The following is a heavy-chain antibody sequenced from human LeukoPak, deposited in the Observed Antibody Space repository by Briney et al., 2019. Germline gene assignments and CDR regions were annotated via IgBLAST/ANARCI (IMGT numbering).Heavy chain of an antibody. CDR1: GFTLSDHC. J-gene: IGHJ4*02. CDR3: ARGAEAETSPLDF. V-gene: IGHV1-2*02. CDR2: INPKSGAA. D-gene: IGHD6-13*01. Sequence: GSLRLSCAASGFTLSDHCIDWVRQAPGQGLEWLGWINPKSGAADYAQQFRGRVTMTRDTSINTDYMEMKRVTSDDTAVYYCARGAEAETSPLDFWGQGTLVIVS.